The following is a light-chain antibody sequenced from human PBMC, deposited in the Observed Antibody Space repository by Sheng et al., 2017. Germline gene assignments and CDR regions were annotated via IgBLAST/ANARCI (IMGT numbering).Light chain of an antibody. CDR3: SSYAGGNNLL. CDR1: SSDVGGNNY. CDR2: EVT. Sequence: QSALTQPPSASGSPGQSVTISCTGTSSDVGGNNYVSWYQQHPGKAPKLMIYEVTKRPSGVPDRFSGSKSGNTASLTVSGLQAEDEGDYYCSSYAGGNNLLFGGGTKLTVL. J-gene: IGLJ2*01. V-gene: IGLV2-8*01.